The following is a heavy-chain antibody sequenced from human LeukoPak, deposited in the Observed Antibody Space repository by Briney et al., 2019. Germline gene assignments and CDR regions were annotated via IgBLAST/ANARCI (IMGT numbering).Heavy chain of an antibody. Sequence: SETLSLTCAVYGGSFSGYYWSWIRQPPGKGLEWIGEINHSGSTNYNPSLKSRVTISVDTSKNQFSLKLSSVTAADTAVYYCARVFRGLHDYGDGDYYYGMDVWGQGTTVTVSS. J-gene: IGHJ6*02. CDR3: ARVFRGLHDYGDGDYYYGMDV. CDR2: INHSGST. D-gene: IGHD4-17*01. CDR1: GGSFSGYY. V-gene: IGHV4-34*01.